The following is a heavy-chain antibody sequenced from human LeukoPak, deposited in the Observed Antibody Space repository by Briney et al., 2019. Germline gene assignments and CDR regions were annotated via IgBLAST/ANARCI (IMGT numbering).Heavy chain of an antibody. CDR1: GGSISSYY. CDR2: IYYSGST. D-gene: IGHD4-23*01. V-gene: IGHV4-59*01. CDR3: ARGREAVTIFYFDY. Sequence: SETLSLTCTVSGGSISSYYWSWIRQPPGKGLEWIGYIYYSGSTNYNPSLKSRVTISVDTPKNQFSLKLSSVTAADTAVYYCARGREAVTIFYFDYWGQGTLVTVSS. J-gene: IGHJ4*02.